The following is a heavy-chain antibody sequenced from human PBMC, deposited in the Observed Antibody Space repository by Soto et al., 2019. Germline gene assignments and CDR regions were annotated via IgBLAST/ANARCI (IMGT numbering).Heavy chain of an antibody. J-gene: IGHJ4*02. D-gene: IGHD3-16*02. V-gene: IGHV1-18*01. Sequence: ASVKVSCKASGYTFTSYSISWVLQAPGQELEWMGWISAYNGNTNYAQKLQGRVTMTTDTSTSTAYMELRSLRSDDTAVYYCARVGYDYIWGSYRPTFFDYWGQGTLVTVSS. CDR2: ISAYNGNT. CDR3: ARVGYDYIWGSYRPTFFDY. CDR1: GYTFTSYS.